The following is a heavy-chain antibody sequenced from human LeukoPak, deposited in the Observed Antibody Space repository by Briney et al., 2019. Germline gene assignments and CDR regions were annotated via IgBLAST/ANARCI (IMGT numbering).Heavy chain of an antibody. CDR1: RFTFSNYA. Sequence: SGGSLRLSCAAPRFTFSNYAMNWVRQAPGKGLEWVSAISGSGGSIYYTDSVKGRFTISRDNSKNTLFLQMNSLRAEDTAVYYCAKVWGSYSTGYFNYWGQGTLVTVSS. V-gene: IGHV3-23*01. J-gene: IGHJ4*02. CDR2: ISGSGGSI. D-gene: IGHD1-26*01. CDR3: AKVWGSYSTGYFNY.